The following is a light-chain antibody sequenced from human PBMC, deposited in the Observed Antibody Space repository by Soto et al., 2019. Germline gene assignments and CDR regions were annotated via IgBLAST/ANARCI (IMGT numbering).Light chain of an antibody. CDR3: SSYASSSTLVV. Sequence: QSALTQPASVSGSPGQSITIACTGTINDIGNYTYVSWYQQHPGKAPKLMIYEVSNRPSGVSYRFSGSKSGNTASLTISGLRAEDEAEYFCSSYASSSTLVVFGGGTKVTVL. CDR2: EVS. J-gene: IGLJ2*01. V-gene: IGLV2-14*01. CDR1: INDIGNYTY.